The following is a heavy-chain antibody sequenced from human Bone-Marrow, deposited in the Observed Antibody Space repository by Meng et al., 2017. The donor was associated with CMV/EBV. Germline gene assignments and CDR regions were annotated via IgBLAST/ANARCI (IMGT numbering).Heavy chain of an antibody. CDR3: AKECSSTKCYYFDY. V-gene: IGHV3-23*01. CDR1: GFNFRNYA. Sequence: SGFNFRNYAMSWVRQAPGKGLGWVSGITGDGDSTYYAGFAKGRFTISRDNSKNTLYLEMNSLRADDTAVYYCAKECSSTKCYYFDYWGQGTLVTVSS. J-gene: IGHJ4*02. CDR2: ITGDGDST. D-gene: IGHD2-2*01.